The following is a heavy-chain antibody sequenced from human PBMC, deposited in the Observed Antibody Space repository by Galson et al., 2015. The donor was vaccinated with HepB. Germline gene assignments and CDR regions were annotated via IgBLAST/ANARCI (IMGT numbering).Heavy chain of an antibody. CDR1: GFTFDNYA. V-gene: IGHV3-9*01. Sequence: SLRLSCAASGFTFDNYAMHWVRQAPGKGLKWVSGISWNSGNIGYVDSVKGRFTISRDNAKNSLYLQMNSLRAEDTAFYYCAKDYCSSSSCYVFQHWGQGTLVTVSS. CDR2: ISWNSGNI. D-gene: IGHD2-2*01. J-gene: IGHJ1*01. CDR3: AKDYCSSSSCYVFQH.